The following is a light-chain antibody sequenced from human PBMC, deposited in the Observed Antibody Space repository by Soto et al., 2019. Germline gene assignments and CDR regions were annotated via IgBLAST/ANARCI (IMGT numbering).Light chain of an antibody. CDR3: QQYNSYSRT. CDR2: KAS. CDR1: QSISSW. Sequence: DIQMTQSPSTLSASVGDRVSMTCRASQSISSWLAWYQQKSGKAPKLLIYKASSLESGVPSRFSGSGSGTEFTLTISSLQPDDFATYYCQQYNSYSRTFGQGTKVDIK. J-gene: IGKJ1*01. V-gene: IGKV1-5*03.